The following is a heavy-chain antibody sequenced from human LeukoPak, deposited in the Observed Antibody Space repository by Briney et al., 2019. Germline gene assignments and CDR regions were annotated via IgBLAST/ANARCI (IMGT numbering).Heavy chain of an antibody. CDR3: MRHEEEDGYNAKPFDF. CDR2: IYYSGNT. V-gene: IGHV4-39*01. J-gene: IGHJ4*02. CDR1: GGSTSNSNSY. Sequence: SETLSLTCTVSGGSTSNSNSYWGWVRQPPGKGLEWIGTIYYSGNTYYTPSLKSRVTISVDTSKNQFSLRLTSVTAADTAVYFCMRHEEEDGYNAKPFDFWGQGILVTVSS. D-gene: IGHD5-24*01.